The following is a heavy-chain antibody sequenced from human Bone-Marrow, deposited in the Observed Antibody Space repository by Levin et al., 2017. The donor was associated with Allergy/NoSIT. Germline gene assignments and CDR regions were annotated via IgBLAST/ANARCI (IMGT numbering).Heavy chain of an antibody. V-gene: IGHV2-70*01. J-gene: IGHJ3*02. CDR3: ARTSTVERAFDI. Sequence: SGPTLVKPTQTLTLTCTFSGFSFSTSGMCVTWIRQPPGKALEWLALIDWEDDKYFNPSLKTRLTISKDTSKNQVVLTLANMDPVDTATYYCARTSTVERAFDIWGQGTMVTVSS. CDR1: GFSFSTSGMC. D-gene: IGHD1-1*01. CDR2: IDWEDDK.